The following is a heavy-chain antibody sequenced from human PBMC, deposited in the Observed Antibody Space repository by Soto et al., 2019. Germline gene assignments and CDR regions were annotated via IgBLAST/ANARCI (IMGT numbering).Heavy chain of an antibody. Sequence: QVQLVQSGAEVKKPGSSVKVSCKASGGTFTNYAISWVRRAPGQGLEWMGGIIPFFATPNYAQKFQGRVTITADESTTTDYMELSSLRSEDTAVYYCARDGIINIWPHYYGMDVWGQGTTVTVSS. V-gene: IGHV1-69*01. CDR1: GGTFTNYA. CDR3: ARDGIINIWPHYYGMDV. D-gene: IGHD3-9*01. CDR2: IIPFFATP. J-gene: IGHJ6*02.